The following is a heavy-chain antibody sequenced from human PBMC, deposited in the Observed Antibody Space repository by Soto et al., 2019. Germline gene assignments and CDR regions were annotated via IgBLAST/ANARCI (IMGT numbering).Heavy chain of an antibody. V-gene: IGHV3-7*03. Sequence: GSLRLSCAASGFKFSDYWMSWVRQAPGKGLEWVGNIKHDTSEAHYADSVKGRFTITRDNIKNFLFLQMNGLRSDDTASYYCARDGLLFSGPYRPSRFDYWGPGTLVTVSS. CDR1: GFKFSDYW. D-gene: IGHD3-16*02. J-gene: IGHJ4*02. CDR3: ARDGLLFSGPYRPSRFDY. CDR2: IKHDTSEA.